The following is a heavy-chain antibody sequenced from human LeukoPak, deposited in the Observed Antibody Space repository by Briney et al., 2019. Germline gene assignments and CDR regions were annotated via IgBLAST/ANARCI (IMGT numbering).Heavy chain of an antibody. J-gene: IGHJ4*02. D-gene: IGHD1-1*01. Sequence: GGSLRLSCAASGFPFSSYWMAWVRQAPGKGLEWVATVTLDGSDSYYVDSVKGRFTVARGNAKNSLYLQMNSLRAEDTAVFYCTTENWYVFENWGQGSLVTVSS. V-gene: IGHV3-7*04. CDR2: VTLDGSDS. CDR3: TTENWYVFEN. CDR1: GFPFSSYW.